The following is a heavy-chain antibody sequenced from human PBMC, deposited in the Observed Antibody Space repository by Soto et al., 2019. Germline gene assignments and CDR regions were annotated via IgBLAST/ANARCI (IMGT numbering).Heavy chain of an antibody. CDR1: GYTLTDLS. CDR2: FDPEDAAT. CDR3: ATHLSRSRGLKVWSFDL. D-gene: IGHD3-10*01. J-gene: IGHJ2*01. V-gene: IGHV1-24*01. Sequence: QVQLVQSGAEVKKPGASVRVSCKVSGYTLTDLSIHWVRQAPGKGLEWMGGFDPEDAATIYTQMFQGRVTVTEDTSTDTAYMELSSLRYEDTAVYYCATHLSRSRGLKVWSFDLWGRGTLVTVSS.